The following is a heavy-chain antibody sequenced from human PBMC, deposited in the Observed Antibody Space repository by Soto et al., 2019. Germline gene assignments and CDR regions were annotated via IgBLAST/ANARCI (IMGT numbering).Heavy chain of an antibody. CDR2: IHYTGNT. CDR1: GGSISTSHY. Sequence: QLQLQESGPGLAKPSETLSLTCTVSGGSISTSHYWGWIRQPPGKGLEWIGSIHYTGNTYYNPSLKSRVTISVDTSKNQFSLNLSSVTAADTAVYYCARHPDLDYWSQGTLVTVSS. V-gene: IGHV4-39*01. J-gene: IGHJ4*02. CDR3: ARHPDLDY.